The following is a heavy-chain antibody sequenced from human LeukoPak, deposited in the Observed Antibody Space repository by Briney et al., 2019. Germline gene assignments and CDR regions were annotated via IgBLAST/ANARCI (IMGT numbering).Heavy chain of an antibody. Sequence: SDPTLVNPTQTLTLTCTFSGFSLSTSGVGVGWIRQPPGKALEWLAFIYWNDDKRYSPSLKSRLTITKDTSKNQVVLIMTNMDPVDTATYYCAHSRYGSGTYYFFDYWGQGTLVTVSS. V-gene: IGHV2-5*01. CDR2: IYWNDDK. CDR1: GFSLSTSGVG. D-gene: IGHD3-10*01. CDR3: AHSRYGSGTYYFFDY. J-gene: IGHJ4*02.